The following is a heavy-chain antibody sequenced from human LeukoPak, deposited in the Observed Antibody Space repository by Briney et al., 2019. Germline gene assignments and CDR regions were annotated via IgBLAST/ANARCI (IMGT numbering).Heavy chain of an antibody. CDR1: GFTFTYAW. J-gene: IGHJ4*02. D-gene: IGHD2-21*01. Sequence: GGSLRLSCAASGFTFTYAWMGWVRQAPGKGLEWVGRINTKSDGGTIDYAAPLKGRFTISRDDSKNTVFLQMNSLKSEGTAVYYCTTGLAFWGQGTLVTVSS. CDR2: INTKSDGGTI. V-gene: IGHV3-15*01. CDR3: TTGLAF.